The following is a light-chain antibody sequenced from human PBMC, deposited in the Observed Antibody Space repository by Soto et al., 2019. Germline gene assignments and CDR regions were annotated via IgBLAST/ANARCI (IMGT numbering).Light chain of an antibody. J-gene: IGLJ2*01. CDR2: DVS. Sequence: QSALTQPASVSGSPGQSITISCTGTSSDIGGYNHVSWYQHHPGKAPKLMIYDVSNRPSGVSNRFSGSKSGNTASLTISGLQAEDEADYYCSSYTTSSVLFGGGTQLTVL. CDR1: SSDIGGYNH. V-gene: IGLV2-14*03. CDR3: SSYTTSSVL.